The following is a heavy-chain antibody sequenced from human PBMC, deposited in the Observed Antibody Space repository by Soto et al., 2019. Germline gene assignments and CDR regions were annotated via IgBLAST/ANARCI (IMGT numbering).Heavy chain of an antibody. CDR1: GFTFSSYS. J-gene: IGHJ6*02. CDR3: ARDGHESTPYYYYGMDV. V-gene: IGHV3-48*02. Sequence: GGSLRLSCAASGFTFSSYSMNWVRQAPGKGLEWVSYISSSSSTIYYADSVKGRFTISRDNAKNSLYLQMNSLRDEDTAVYYCARDGHESTPYYYYGMDVWGQGTTVTVSS. CDR2: ISSSSSTI.